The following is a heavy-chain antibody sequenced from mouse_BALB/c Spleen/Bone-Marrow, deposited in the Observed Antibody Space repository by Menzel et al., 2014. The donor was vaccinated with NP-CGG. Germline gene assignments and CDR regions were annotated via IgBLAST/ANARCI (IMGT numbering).Heavy chain of an antibody. CDR1: GFSLTDYG. J-gene: IGHJ1*01. CDR3: AKLGRSYYYFDV. CDR2: IWGGGST. D-gene: IGHD1-1*01. V-gene: IGHV2-6-5*01. Sequence: QVQLQQSGPGLVAPSQSLSITCTVSGFSLTDYGVSWIRQPPGKGLEWLGVIWGGGSTYYNSALRSRLNISKDNSKSQVFLKMNGLQTVDTAMYYCAKLGRSYYYFDVWGAGTTVTVSS.